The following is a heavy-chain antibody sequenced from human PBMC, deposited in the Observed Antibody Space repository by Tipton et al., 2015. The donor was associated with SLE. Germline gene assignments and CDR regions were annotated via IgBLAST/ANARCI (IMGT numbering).Heavy chain of an antibody. D-gene: IGHD2-15*01. J-gene: IGHJ3*02. CDR2: IYYSGST. CDR3: ASEDSEDAFDI. V-gene: IGHV4-39*01. CDR1: GGSISSSTYY. Sequence: TLSLTCTVSGGSISSSTYYWGWIRQPPGKGLEWIGSIYYSGSTYYNPSLKSRVTIPVDTSKNQFSLKLSSVTAADTAVYYCASEDSEDAFDIWGQGTMVTVSS.